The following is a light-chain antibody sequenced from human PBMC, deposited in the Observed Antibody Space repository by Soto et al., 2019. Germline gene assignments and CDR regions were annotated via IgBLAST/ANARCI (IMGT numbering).Light chain of an antibody. Sequence: IQMTQSPSSLSASVGDRVTITCRASQSISNNLNWYQQKAGKAPKLLIYAASSLQSGVPTRFSGSGSGTTFTLTISSLLPEDFATYYCQQSYTTPYTFGQGTKLDIK. CDR2: AAS. V-gene: IGKV1-39*01. CDR1: QSISNN. CDR3: QQSYTTPYT. J-gene: IGKJ2*01.